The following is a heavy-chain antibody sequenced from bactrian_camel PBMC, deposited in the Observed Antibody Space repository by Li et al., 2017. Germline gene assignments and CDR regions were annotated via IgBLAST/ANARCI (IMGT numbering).Heavy chain of an antibody. Sequence: HVQLVESGGGLVQPGGSLRLSCVASGFPFSAYYMSLIRQAPGKGLEWVSSVSTGGRSKYYADSVNGRFTIDKDNAKNTLYLQMNNLKPEDTAVYYCAAGTYCNSGACSWLNDFAYWGQGTQVTVS. CDR2: VSTGGRSK. CDR3: AAGTYCNSGACSWLNDFAY. V-gene: IGHV3S5*01. J-gene: IGHJ6*01. CDR1: GFPFSAYY. D-gene: IGHD2*01.